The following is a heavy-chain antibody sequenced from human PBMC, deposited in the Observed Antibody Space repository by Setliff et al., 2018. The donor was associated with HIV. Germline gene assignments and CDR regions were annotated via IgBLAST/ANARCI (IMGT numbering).Heavy chain of an antibody. V-gene: IGHV4-4*02. CDR2: IYHRGST. D-gene: IGHD3-3*01. Sequence: SETLSLTCTVSGGSINITNFYWWSWVRQPPGKGLEWIGEIYHRGSTNYNPSLKSRVTISVDTPKNQFSLKLTSVTATDTAVYYCARGGGFWSGQLDYWGQGTLVTVSS. CDR1: GGSINITNFYW. J-gene: IGHJ4*02. CDR3: ARGGGFWSGQLDY.